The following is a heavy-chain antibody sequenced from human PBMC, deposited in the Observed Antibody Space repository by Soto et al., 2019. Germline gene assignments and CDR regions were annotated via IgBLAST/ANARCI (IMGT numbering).Heavy chain of an antibody. Sequence: PGGSLRLSCAASGFTFNTNAMSWVRQAPGKGLEWVSSISGTGSRTYYADSVKGRFTIARDNSKNTVSLQMNNLRAEDTGLYYCTKDTGYLSMDAWGQGTTVTASS. J-gene: IGHJ6*02. D-gene: IGHD6-25*01. CDR1: GFTFNTNA. CDR2: ISGTGSRT. V-gene: IGHV3-23*01. CDR3: TKDTGYLSMDA.